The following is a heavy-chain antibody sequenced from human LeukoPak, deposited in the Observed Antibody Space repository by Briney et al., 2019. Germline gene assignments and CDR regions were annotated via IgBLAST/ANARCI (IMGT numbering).Heavy chain of an antibody. J-gene: IGHJ6*02. CDR2: IYYSGST. CDR3: ARGLVAARYGMDV. CDR1: GGSVSSGSYY. D-gene: IGHD6-6*01. Sequence: PSETLSLTCTVSGGSVSSGSYYWSWIRQPPGKGLEWIGYIYYSGSTNYNPSLKSRVNISVDTSKNQFSLKLSSVTAADTAVYYCARGLVAARYGMDVWGQGTTVTVSS. V-gene: IGHV4-61*01.